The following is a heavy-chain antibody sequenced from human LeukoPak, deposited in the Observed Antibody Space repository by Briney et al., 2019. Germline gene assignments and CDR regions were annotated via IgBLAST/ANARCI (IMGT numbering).Heavy chain of an antibody. CDR2: ISAYNGNT. Sequence: ASVKVSCKASGYTFTSYGISWVRQAPGRGLEWMGWISAYNGNTNYAQKLQGRVTMTTDTSTSTAYMELRSLRSDDTAVYYCARSPSVRGVIIPLLDYWGQGTLVTVSS. V-gene: IGHV1-18*04. J-gene: IGHJ4*02. CDR1: GYTFTSYG. CDR3: ARSPSVRGVIIPLLDY. D-gene: IGHD3-10*01.